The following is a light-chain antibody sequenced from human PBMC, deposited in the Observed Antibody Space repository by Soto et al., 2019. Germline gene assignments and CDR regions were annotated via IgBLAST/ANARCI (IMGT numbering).Light chain of an antibody. Sequence: EIVLTQSPGTLSLSPGERATLSCRASQSASSSYLAWYQQKPGQAPRLLIYGASSRATGIPDRFSGSGSGTDFTLTISRLEPEDFAVYYCQQYGSSLFTFDPGTKVDIK. CDR1: QSASSSY. J-gene: IGKJ3*01. CDR3: QQYGSSLFT. V-gene: IGKV3-20*01. CDR2: GAS.